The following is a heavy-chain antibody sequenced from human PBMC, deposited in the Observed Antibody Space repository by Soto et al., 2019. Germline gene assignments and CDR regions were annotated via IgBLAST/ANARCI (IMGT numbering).Heavy chain of an antibody. V-gene: IGHV1-2*02. CDR2: INPNSGGT. CDR1: GYTFTGYY. J-gene: IGHJ4*02. D-gene: IGHD2-15*01. CDR3: XRXXXXXXXXXVAVXL. Sequence: QVQLVQSGAEVKKPGASVKVSCKASGYTFTGYYMHWVRXXXXXGXXXXGWINPNSGGTNYAQKFQGRVTMTRDTSISTAYMELSRLRSDXTAXXXXXRXXXXXXXXXVAVXLWGQGTLVTVSS.